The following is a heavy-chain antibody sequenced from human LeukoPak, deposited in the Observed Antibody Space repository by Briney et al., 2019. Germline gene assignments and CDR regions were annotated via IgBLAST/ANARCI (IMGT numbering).Heavy chain of an antibody. CDR3: ARGLGYTAPFFDY. Sequence: SETLSLTCTVSGGSISHYYWSWIRQPAGKGLEWIGRIYSSGNTDYNPSLKSRVTLSLDRSMNQFSLRLSSLTAADTAIYYCARGLGYTAPFFDYSGQGSLVTASS. J-gene: IGHJ4*02. V-gene: IGHV4-4*07. CDR2: IYSSGNT. CDR1: GGSISHYY. D-gene: IGHD3-16*02.